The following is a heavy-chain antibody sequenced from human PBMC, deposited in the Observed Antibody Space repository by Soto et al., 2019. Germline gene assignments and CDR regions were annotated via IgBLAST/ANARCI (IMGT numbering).Heavy chain of an antibody. Sequence: PGGSLRLSCAASGFTFSSYAMSWVRQAPGKGLEWVSAISGSGGSTYYADSVKGRFTISRDNSKNTLYLQMNSLRAEDTAVYYCAKGGGSVQHRYNWFDPWGQGTLVTVSS. CDR1: GFTFSSYA. CDR2: ISGSGGST. V-gene: IGHV3-23*01. CDR3: AKGGGSVQHRYNWFDP. J-gene: IGHJ5*02. D-gene: IGHD3-10*01.